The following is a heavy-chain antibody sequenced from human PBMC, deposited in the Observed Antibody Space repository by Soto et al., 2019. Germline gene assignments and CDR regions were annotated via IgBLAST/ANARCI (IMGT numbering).Heavy chain of an antibody. D-gene: IGHD6-19*01. Sequence: PSETLSLTCTVSGGSISSTFYYWGWIRQPPGKGLGWIGNIFYNGRTHYMPSLKSRVTMSVDTSKNQFSLKLSSVTAADTAVYYCARPREYSSEVAFDHWGQGTLVTVS. CDR2: IFYNGRT. V-gene: IGHV4-39*01. CDR3: ARPREYSSEVAFDH. CDR1: GGSISSTFYY. J-gene: IGHJ4*02.